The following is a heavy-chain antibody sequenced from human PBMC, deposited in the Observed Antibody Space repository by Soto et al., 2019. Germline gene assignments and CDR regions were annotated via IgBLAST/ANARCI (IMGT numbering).Heavy chain of an antibody. D-gene: IGHD3-3*01. CDR3: ARHGGTIFGVVKGVYYYYMDV. CDR2: IYYSGST. CDR1: GGSISSYY. V-gene: IGHV4-59*08. Sequence: SETLSLTCTVSGGSISSYYWSWIRQPPGKGLEWIGYIYYSGSTNYNPSLKSRVTISVDTSKNQFSLKLSSVTAADTAVYYCARHGGTIFGVVKGVYYYYMDVWGKGTTVTVSS. J-gene: IGHJ6*03.